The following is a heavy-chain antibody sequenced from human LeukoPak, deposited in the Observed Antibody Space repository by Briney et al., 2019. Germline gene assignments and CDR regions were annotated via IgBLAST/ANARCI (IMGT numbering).Heavy chain of an antibody. Sequence: PSETLSLTCTVSGGSVSSTSYYWNWIRQPPGKGLEWIAYIYYSGNTNCNPSLKSRVTISIDTSKNQFSLKLYSVTAADTAVYYCARVSIVGATYDYWGQGTLVTVSS. CDR2: IYYSGNT. J-gene: IGHJ4*02. CDR1: GGSVSSTSYY. CDR3: ARVSIVGATYDY. D-gene: IGHD1-26*01. V-gene: IGHV4-61*01.